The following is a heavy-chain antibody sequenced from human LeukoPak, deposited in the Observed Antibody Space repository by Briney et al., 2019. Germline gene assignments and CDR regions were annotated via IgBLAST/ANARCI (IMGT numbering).Heavy chain of an antibody. CDR3: ARHIRYCSGGTCYDYYMDV. J-gene: IGHJ6*03. CDR2: IYPGDSDT. V-gene: IGHV5-51*01. D-gene: IGHD2-15*01. Sequence: GESLKISCKGSGYSFTSYWIGWVRQMPGKGLEWMGVIYPGDSDTRYSPSFQGQVAISADKSISTAYLQWSSLKASDTAMYYCARHIRYCSGGTCYDYYMDVWGKGTTVTVSS. CDR1: GYSFTSYW.